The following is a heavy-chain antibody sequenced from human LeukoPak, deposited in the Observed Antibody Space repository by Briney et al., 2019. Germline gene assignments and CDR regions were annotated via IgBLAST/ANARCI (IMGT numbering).Heavy chain of an antibody. V-gene: IGHV3-30*02. CDR3: AKDYGDYGYYFDY. CDR2: IRNDGGNK. CDR1: GFTFSTYG. J-gene: IGHJ4*02. D-gene: IGHD4-17*01. Sequence: GGSLRLSCAASGFTFSTYGIHWVRQAPGKGLEWVAFIRNDGGNKYYADSVKGRFTISRDNSKNTLYLQMNSLRAEDTAVYYCAKDYGDYGYYFDYWGQGTLVTVSS.